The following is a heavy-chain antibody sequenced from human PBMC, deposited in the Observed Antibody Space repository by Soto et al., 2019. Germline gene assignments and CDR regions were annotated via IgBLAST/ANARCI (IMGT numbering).Heavy chain of an antibody. CDR3: ATQLGRYYYGMDV. V-gene: IGHV1-69*02. Sequence: QVQLVHSGAEVKKPGSSVKVSCKASGGTFSSYTISWVRQAPGQGLEWMGRIIPILGIANYAQKFQGRVTITADKSTSTAYMELSSLRSEDTAVYYCATQLGRYYYGMDVWGQGTTVTVSS. D-gene: IGHD2-2*01. CDR1: GGTFSSYT. CDR2: IIPILGIA. J-gene: IGHJ6*02.